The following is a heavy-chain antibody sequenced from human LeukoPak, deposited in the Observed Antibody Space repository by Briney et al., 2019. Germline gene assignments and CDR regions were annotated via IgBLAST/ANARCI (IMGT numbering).Heavy chain of an antibody. CDR1: GGSFSSGSHS. V-gene: IGHV4-39*01. Sequence: SETLSLTCTVSGGSFSSGSHSWGWIRQPPGKGLEWIGSIYYSGSTNCNPSLKSRVTISVDTSKNQFSLKLGSVTAADTAVYYCARVVCSPATLDYWGQGTLVTVSS. CDR3: ARVVCSPATLDY. D-gene: IGHD2-15*01. J-gene: IGHJ4*02. CDR2: IYYSGST.